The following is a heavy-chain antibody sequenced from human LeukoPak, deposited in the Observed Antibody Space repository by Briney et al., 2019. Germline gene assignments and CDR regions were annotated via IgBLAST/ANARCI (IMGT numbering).Heavy chain of an antibody. Sequence: SETLSLTCAVYGESFSGYSWSWIRQPPGKGLEWVGEMIHSGSTNYNPSLKSRVTISVDTSKNQFSLKLSSVTAADTAVYYCARLPTVTFFDYWGQGTLVTVSS. D-gene: IGHD4-17*01. CDR3: ARLPTVTFFDY. CDR2: MIHSGST. J-gene: IGHJ4*02. CDR1: GESFSGYS. V-gene: IGHV4-34*12.